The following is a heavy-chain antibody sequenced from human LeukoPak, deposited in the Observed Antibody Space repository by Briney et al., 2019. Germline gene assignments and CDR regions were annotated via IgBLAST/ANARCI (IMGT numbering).Heavy chain of an antibody. J-gene: IGHJ4*02. V-gene: IGHV3-7*01. CDR2: IKYDGDEE. CDR3: KSGGAAPGSFDN. Sequence: GGSLRLSCAASGFTFSDYWMSWMRQAPGKGLEWVANIKYDGDEEYYVDSVKGRFTISRDNAKSSLYLQSNSLRVEDTAVYYCKSGGAAPGSFDNWGQGTLVTVSP. CDR1: GFTFSDYW. D-gene: IGHD6-13*01.